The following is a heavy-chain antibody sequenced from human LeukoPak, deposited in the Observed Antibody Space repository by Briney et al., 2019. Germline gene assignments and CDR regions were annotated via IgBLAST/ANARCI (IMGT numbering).Heavy chain of an antibody. CDR3: ARCIAVAAPLD. V-gene: IGHV3-66*01. CDR1: GFTVSSNY. Sequence: GGSLRLSCAASGFTVSSNYMSWVRQAPGKGLEWVSVIYSGGSTYYADSVKGRFTISRDNSKNTLYIQMNSLRAEDTAVYYCARCIAVAAPLDWGQGTLVTVSS. D-gene: IGHD6-19*01. CDR2: IYSGGST. J-gene: IGHJ4*02.